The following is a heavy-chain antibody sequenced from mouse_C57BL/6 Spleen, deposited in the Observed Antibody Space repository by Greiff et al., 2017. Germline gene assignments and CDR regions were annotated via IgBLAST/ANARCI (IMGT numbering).Heavy chain of an antibody. Sequence: VQLQQSGPELVKPGASVKISCKASGYAFSSSWMNWVKQRPGKGLEWIGRIYPGDGDTNYNGKFKGKATLTADKSSSTAYMQLSSLTSEDSAVYFCAGNYVDYFDYWGQGTTLTVSS. CDR3: AGNYVDYFDY. CDR1: GYAFSSSW. J-gene: IGHJ2*01. D-gene: IGHD2-1*01. V-gene: IGHV1-82*01. CDR2: IYPGDGDT.